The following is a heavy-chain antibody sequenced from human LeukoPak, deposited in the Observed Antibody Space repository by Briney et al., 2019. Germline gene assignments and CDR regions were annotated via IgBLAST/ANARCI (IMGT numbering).Heavy chain of an antibody. V-gene: IGHV3-23*01. CDR2: VSGSSGST. Sequence: SGGSLRLSCAASGFTFSSFAMSWVRKAPGKGLEWVSAVSGSSGSTYYAVSVKSRFTISGDNSKSTLYLQMNNLRAEDTAVYYCAKGGRSCDYWGQGTLVTVSS. CDR3: AKGGRSCDY. D-gene: IGHD6-13*01. CDR1: GFTFSSFA. J-gene: IGHJ4*02.